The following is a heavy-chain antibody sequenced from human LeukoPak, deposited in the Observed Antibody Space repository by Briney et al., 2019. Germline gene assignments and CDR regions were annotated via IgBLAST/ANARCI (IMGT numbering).Heavy chain of an antibody. V-gene: IGHV4-34*01. J-gene: IGHJ2*01. D-gene: IGHD2-15*01. CDR2: INHSGST. Sequence: SETLSLTCAVYGGSFSGYYWSWIRQPPGKGLEWIGEINHSGSTNYNPSLKSRATISVDTSKNQFSLKLRSVSAADTAVYYCARRRVVVVAATVPSLKRYWYFDLWGRGTLVTVSS. CDR3: ARRRVVVVAATVPSLKRYWYFDL. CDR1: GGSFSGYY.